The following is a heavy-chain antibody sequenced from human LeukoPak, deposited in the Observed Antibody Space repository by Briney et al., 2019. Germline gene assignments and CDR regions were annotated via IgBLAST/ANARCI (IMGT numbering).Heavy chain of an antibody. V-gene: IGHV1-8*02. D-gene: IGHD3-10*01. CDR3: VRDGEGVAISVNYWFDP. J-gene: IGHJ5*02. CDR1: GGTFSSYA. CDR2: MNPNNGNT. Sequence: GASVKVSCKASGGTFSSYAISWVRQAPGQGLEWMGWMNPNNGNTGYAQKFQGRVTMTRDTTISTAYMGLRSLRSEDTAVYYCVRDGEGVAISVNYWFDPWGQGTLVTVSS.